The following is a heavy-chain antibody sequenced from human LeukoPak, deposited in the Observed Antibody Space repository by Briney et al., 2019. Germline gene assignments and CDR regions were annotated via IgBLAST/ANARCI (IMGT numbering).Heavy chain of an antibody. Sequence: VASVKVSCKASGYTFTSYGISWVRQAPGQGLEWMGWISAYNGNTNYAQKLQGRVTMTTDTSTSTAYMELRSLRSDDTAVYYCARAQGGGYYDSSGYDYWGQGTLVTVSS. CDR1: GYTFTSYG. D-gene: IGHD3-22*01. CDR3: ARAQGGGYYDSSGYDY. J-gene: IGHJ4*02. V-gene: IGHV1-18*01. CDR2: ISAYNGNT.